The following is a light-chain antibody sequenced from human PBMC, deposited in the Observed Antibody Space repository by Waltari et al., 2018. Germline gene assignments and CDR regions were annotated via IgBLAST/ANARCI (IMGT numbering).Light chain of an antibody. V-gene: IGKV1-17*01. Sequence: DIQMTQSPSSLSASVGDTVTITCRASQGISSYLNWFQQKPGKAPKLLIYAASSLESGVPSMFSGSGSGTEFTLTISSLQPEDFAAYYCLQHNSYPHSFGQGTKVEIK. J-gene: IGKJ2*03. CDR2: AAS. CDR1: QGISSY. CDR3: LQHNSYPHS.